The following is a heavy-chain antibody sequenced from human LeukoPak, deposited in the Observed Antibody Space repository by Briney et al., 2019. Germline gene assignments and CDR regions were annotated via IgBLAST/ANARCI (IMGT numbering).Heavy chain of an antibody. J-gene: IGHJ4*02. V-gene: IGHV3-23*01. CDR1: GLTFSSYA. Sequence: GGSLRLSCAASGLTFSSYAMSWVRQAPGKGLEWVSAISGSGGSTYYADSVKGRFTISRDNSKNTLYLQMNSLRAEDTAVYYCATHSRIAVAAGVRNYFDYWGQGTLVTVSS. CDR2: ISGSGGST. D-gene: IGHD6-19*01. CDR3: ATHSRIAVAAGVRNYFDY.